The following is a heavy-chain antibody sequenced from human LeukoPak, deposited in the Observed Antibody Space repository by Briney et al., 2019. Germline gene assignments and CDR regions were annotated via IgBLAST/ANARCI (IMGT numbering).Heavy chain of an antibody. CDR3: ARGPVNGMVRGEKHFDY. J-gene: IGHJ4*02. CDR1: GLTFTISA. CDR2: IVVGSGNT. V-gene: IGHV1-58*01. Sequence: SVKVSCKASGLTFTISAVQWVRQARGQRLEWIGCIVVGSGNTNYAQKFQERVTITRDMSTSTAYMELSSLRSEDTAVYYCARGPVNGMVRGEKHFDYWGQGTLVTVSS. D-gene: IGHD3-10*01.